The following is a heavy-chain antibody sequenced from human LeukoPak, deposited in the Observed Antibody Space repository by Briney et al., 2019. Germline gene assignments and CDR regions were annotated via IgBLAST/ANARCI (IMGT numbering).Heavy chain of an antibody. CDR2: IYTSGST. D-gene: IGHD5-18*01. CDR1: GGSFSGYY. Sequence: PSETLSLTCAVYGGSFSGYYWSWIRQPPGKGLEWIGRIYTSGSTNYNPSLKSRVTMSVDTSKNQFSLKLSSVTAADTAVYYCARAASGGYSYAFDFDYWGQGTLVTVSS. V-gene: IGHV4-59*10. J-gene: IGHJ4*02. CDR3: ARAASGGYSYAFDFDY.